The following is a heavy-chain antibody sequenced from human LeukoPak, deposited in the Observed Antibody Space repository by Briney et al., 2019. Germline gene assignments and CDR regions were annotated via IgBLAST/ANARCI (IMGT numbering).Heavy chain of an antibody. V-gene: IGHV5-51*01. D-gene: IGHD6-19*01. CDR3: ARRSGWTFDY. CDR2: IYPGDSDT. Sequence: KPGESLKISCKGSGYSFSTYWIGWVRQMPGKGLEWMGIIYPGDSDTRYSPSFQGQVTISADKSISTAYVQWTSLKASDTAMYYGARRSGWTFDYWGQGVLVTVSS. J-gene: IGHJ4*02. CDR1: GYSFSTYW.